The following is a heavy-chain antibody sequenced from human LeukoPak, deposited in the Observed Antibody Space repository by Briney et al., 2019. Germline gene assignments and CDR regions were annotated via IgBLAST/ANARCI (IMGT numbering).Heavy chain of an antibody. V-gene: IGHV1-18*01. J-gene: IGHJ4*02. CDR2: ISAYNGNT. CDR1: GYTFTSFG. Sequence: ASVKVSCKASGYTFTSFGISWVPQAPGQGLEWMGWISAYNGNTNYAQKLQGRVTMTTDTSTSTAYMELRSLRSDDAAVCYCQSPGGGPRGFSDYWGQGTLVTVSS. CDR3: QSPGGGPRGFSDY. D-gene: IGHD2-15*01.